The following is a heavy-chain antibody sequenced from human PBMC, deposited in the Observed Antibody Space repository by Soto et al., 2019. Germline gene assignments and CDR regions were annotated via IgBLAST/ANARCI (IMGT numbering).Heavy chain of an antibody. Sequence: QVQLVQSGAEVKKPGSSVKVSCKASGGTFSNHAISWVRQAPGQGLEWMGGFIPIFATANYAQKFQGRVTITADESTSTVYMGLSSLRSEDTAVYYCARDLSVVATGSLGWGQGTLVTVSS. CDR2: FIPIFATA. J-gene: IGHJ4*02. V-gene: IGHV1-69*12. CDR1: GGTFSNHA. CDR3: ARDLSVVATGSLG. D-gene: IGHD2-2*01.